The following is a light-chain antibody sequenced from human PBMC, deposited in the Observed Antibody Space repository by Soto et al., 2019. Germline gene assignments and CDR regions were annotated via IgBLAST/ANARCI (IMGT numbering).Light chain of an antibody. CDR2: LEGSGSY. CDR1: SGHSSYI. V-gene: IGLV4-60*02. Sequence: QPVLTQSSSASASLGSSVKLTCTLSSGHSSYIIAWHQQQPGKAPRYLMKLEGSGSYNKGSGVPDRFSGSSSGADRYLTISNLQFEDEADYYGETWDTFGVVFGGGTKVTVL. J-gene: IGLJ2*01. CDR3: ETWDTFGVV.